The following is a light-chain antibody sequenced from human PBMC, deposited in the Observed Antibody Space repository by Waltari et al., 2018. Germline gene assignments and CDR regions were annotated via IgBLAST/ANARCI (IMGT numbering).Light chain of an antibody. CDR2: AEN. CDR1: RPNIGTNS. Sequence: QSVLTQSPSASGTPGQRVTISCSGSRPNIGTNSVYWYQQFPGSAPRLLVYAENQRPPGFLARFSGSNSGTSASRAISGLQSEDEADYYCASWDDSLNGMVLGGGTKLTVL. V-gene: IGLV1-44*01. CDR3: ASWDDSLNGMV. J-gene: IGLJ3*02.